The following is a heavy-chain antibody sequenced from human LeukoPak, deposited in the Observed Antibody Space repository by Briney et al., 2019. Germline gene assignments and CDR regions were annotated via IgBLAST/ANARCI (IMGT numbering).Heavy chain of an antibody. D-gene: IGHD3-3*01. CDR2: ISWNSGSI. Sequence: GRSLRLSCAASGFTFDDYAMHWVRQAPGKGLEWVSGISWNSGSIGYADSVKGRFTISRDNAKNSLYLQMNSLRAEDTALYYCAKDNRYYDFWSGYLDYWGQGTLVTVSS. CDR3: AKDNRYYDFWSGYLDY. J-gene: IGHJ4*02. CDR1: GFTFDDYA. V-gene: IGHV3-9*01.